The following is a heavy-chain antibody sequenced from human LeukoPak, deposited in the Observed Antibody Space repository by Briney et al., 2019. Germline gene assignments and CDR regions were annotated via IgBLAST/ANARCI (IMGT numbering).Heavy chain of an antibody. V-gene: IGHV4-59*01. CDR1: GGSISGYY. CDR2: IYYSGST. J-gene: IGHJ4*02. Sequence: PSETLSLTCTVSGGSISGYYWSWIRQPPGKGLEWIGYIYYSGSTNYNPSLKSRVTISLDTSKNQFSLKLSSVTAADTAVYYCARVLTYGSRTYYFDYWGQGTLVTVPS. D-gene: IGHD3-10*01. CDR3: ARVLTYGSRTYYFDY.